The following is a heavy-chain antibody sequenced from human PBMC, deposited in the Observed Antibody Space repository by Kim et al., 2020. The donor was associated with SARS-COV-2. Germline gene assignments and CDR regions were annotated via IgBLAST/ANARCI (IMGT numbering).Heavy chain of an antibody. CDR3: ARDLPFLEWLPRSPPYYYYGMDV. CDR2: IYSGGST. V-gene: IGHV3-53*01. Sequence: GGSLRLSCAASGFTVSSNYMSWVRQAPGKGLEWVSVIYSGGSTYYADSVKGRFTISRDNSKNTLYLQMNSLRAEDTAVYYCARDLPFLEWLPRSPPYYYYGMDVWGQGTTVTVSS. CDR1: GFTVSSNY. J-gene: IGHJ6*02. D-gene: IGHD3-3*02.